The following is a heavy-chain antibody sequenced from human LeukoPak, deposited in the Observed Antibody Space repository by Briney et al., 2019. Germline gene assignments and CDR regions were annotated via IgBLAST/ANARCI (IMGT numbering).Heavy chain of an antibody. Sequence: GGSLRLSCAASGFTFSSYYMCWVRQAPGKGLEWVSSIGGSDTGTYYADSVKGRFTISRDNSKNTLYLQMNSLRAEDTAVYYCVKDETGSSWYNWGQGTLVTVSS. CDR1: GFTFSSYY. J-gene: IGHJ4*02. CDR3: VKDETGSSWYN. CDR2: IGGSDTGT. V-gene: IGHV3-23*01. D-gene: IGHD6-13*01.